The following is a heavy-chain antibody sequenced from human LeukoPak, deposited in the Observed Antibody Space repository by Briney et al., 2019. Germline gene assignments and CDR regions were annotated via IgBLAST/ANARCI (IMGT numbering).Heavy chain of an antibody. CDR3: ARVLGIDRFDC. D-gene: IGHD1-26*01. CDR1: GFTFSNYW. Sequence: GGSLRLSCAASGFTFSNYWRSWVRQAPGKGLEWVGNIKKGGSEKYYVDSVRGGFTVSRDNTNNALYLQMNSVRGEDTAVYYCARVLGIDRFDCWGQGSLVTVSS. V-gene: IGHV3-7*01. J-gene: IGHJ4*02. CDR2: IKKGGSEK.